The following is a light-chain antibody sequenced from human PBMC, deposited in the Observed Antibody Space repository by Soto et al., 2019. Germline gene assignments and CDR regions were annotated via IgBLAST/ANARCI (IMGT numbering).Light chain of an antibody. Sequence: QSVLTQPPSASGSFGQSVTISCTGTSSDVGGYNYVSWYQQHPGKAPKLMIYEVSERPSGVPDRFSGSKSGNTASLTVSGLQADDEADYYCSSYSGTNYHRVFRTGTKVPVL. J-gene: IGLJ1*01. CDR1: SSDVGGYNY. V-gene: IGLV2-8*01. CDR3: SSYSGTNYHRV. CDR2: EVS.